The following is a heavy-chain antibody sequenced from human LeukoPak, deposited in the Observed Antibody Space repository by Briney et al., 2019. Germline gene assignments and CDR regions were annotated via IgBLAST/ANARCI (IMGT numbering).Heavy chain of an antibody. D-gene: IGHD4-17*01. V-gene: IGHV3-49*03. Sequence: PGGSLRLSCTASGFTFGDYAMSWFRQAPGKGLEWVGFIRSKAYGGTTEYAASVKGRFTISRDDSKSIAYLQMNSLKTEDTAVYYCTSHHDYGDPDAFDIWGQGKMVTVSS. CDR1: GFTFGDYA. CDR2: IRSKAYGGTT. CDR3: TSHHDYGDPDAFDI. J-gene: IGHJ3*02.